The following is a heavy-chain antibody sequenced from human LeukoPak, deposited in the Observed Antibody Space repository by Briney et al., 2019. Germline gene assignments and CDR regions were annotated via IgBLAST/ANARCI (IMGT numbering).Heavy chain of an antibody. J-gene: IGHJ4*02. D-gene: IGHD3-22*01. CDR1: GGSISSYY. CDR3: ARERVGYYDSSGRDFDY. V-gene: IGHV4-34*01. Sequence: SETLSLTCTVSGGSISSYYWSWIRQPPGKGLEWIGEINHSGSTNYNPSLRSRVTISVDTSKNQFSLKLSSVTAADTAVYYCARERVGYYDSSGRDFDYWGQGTLVTVSS. CDR2: INHSGST.